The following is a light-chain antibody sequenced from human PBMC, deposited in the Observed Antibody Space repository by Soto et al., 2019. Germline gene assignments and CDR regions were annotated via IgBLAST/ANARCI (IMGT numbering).Light chain of an antibody. Sequence: NFMLTQPHSVSESPGKTVTISCTRSSGSIARNYVQWYQQRPGSAPTTLLYEDNQRPSGVPDRFSGSIDSSSNSASLTIAGLKTEDEADYYCQSYDSSNPVVFGGGTKVTVL. V-gene: IGLV6-57*04. CDR2: EDN. J-gene: IGLJ2*01. CDR1: SGSIARNY. CDR3: QSYDSSNPVV.